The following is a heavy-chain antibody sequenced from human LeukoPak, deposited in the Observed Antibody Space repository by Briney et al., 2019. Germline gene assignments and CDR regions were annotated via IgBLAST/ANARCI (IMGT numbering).Heavy chain of an antibody. D-gene: IGHD6-6*01. CDR1: GFTFSSYG. CDR3: AKIGETGEQLVRGAGYYYYMDV. V-gene: IGHV3-30*02. J-gene: IGHJ6*03. CDR2: IRYDGSNK. Sequence: GGSLRLSCAASGFTFSSYGMHWVRQAPGKGLEWVAFIRYDGSNKYYADSVKGRFTISRDNSKNTLYLQMNSLRAEDTAVYYCAKIGETGEQLVRGAGYYYYMDVWGKGTTVTVSS.